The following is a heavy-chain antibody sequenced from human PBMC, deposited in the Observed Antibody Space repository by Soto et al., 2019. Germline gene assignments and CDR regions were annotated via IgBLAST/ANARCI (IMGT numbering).Heavy chain of an antibody. CDR2: INHSGST. CDR3: ARGTPDWYSSSWSHPIYGMDV. CDR1: GGSFSGYY. J-gene: IGHJ6*02. D-gene: IGHD6-13*01. Sequence: SETLSLTCAVYGGSFSGYYWSWIRQPPGKGLEWIGEINHSGSTNYNPSLKSRVTISVDTSKNQFSLKLSSVTAADTAVYYCARGTPDWYSSSWSHPIYGMDVWGQGTTVTVSS. V-gene: IGHV4-34*01.